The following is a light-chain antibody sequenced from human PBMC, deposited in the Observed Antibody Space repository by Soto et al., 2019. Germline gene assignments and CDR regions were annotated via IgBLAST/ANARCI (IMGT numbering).Light chain of an antibody. CDR3: NPYVAGSNV. CDR2: EVS. J-gene: IGLJ1*01. Sequence: QSALTQPPSASGSPGQSVTISCTGTSSDVGKYDYVSWFQHHPGKAPKLIIYEVSKRPSGVPDRFSGSKSGSTASLTVSGLQTEDEADYYCNPYVAGSNVFGTGTKFTGL. V-gene: IGLV2-8*01. CDR1: SSDVGKYDY.